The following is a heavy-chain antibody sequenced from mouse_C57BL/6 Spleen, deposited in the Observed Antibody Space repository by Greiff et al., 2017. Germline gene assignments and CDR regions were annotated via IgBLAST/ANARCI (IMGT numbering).Heavy chain of an antibody. CDR2: IHPNSGST. V-gene: IGHV1-64*01. D-gene: IGHD5-5*01. CDR3: ARWTTDFAMDY. J-gene: IGHJ4*01. CDR1: GYNFTSYW. Sequence: QVQLQQPGAELVKPGASVKLSCKASGYNFTSYWMHWVKKRPGQGLEWIGMIHPNSGSTNYNEKFKSQATLTVDKSSSTAYMQLSRLTSEDSAVYYCARWTTDFAMDYWGQGTSVPVYS.